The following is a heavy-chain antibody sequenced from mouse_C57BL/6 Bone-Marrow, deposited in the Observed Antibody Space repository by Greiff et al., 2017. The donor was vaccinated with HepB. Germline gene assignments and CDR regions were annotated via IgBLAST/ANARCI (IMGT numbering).Heavy chain of an antibody. V-gene: IGHV14-4*01. CDR3: TLFITTVDGYFDY. D-gene: IGHD1-1*01. CDR1: GFNIKDDY. J-gene: IGHJ2*01. Sequence: VQLQQSGAELVRPGASVKLSCTASGFNIKDDYMHWVKQRPEQGLEWIGWIDPENGDTEYASKFQGKATITADTSSNTAYLQLSSLTSEDTAVYYCTLFITTVDGYFDYWGQGTTLTVSS. CDR2: IDPENGDT.